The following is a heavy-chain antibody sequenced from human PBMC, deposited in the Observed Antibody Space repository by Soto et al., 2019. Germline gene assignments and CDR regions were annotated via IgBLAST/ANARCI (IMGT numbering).Heavy chain of an antibody. J-gene: IGHJ6*02. V-gene: IGHV3-74*01. CDR2: INSDGSST. CDR3: ARALYCSGGSCYSGLYYYYYGMDV. CDR1: GFTFSSYW. D-gene: IGHD2-15*01. Sequence: LRLSCAASGFTFSSYWMHWVRQAPGKGLVWVSRINSDGSSTSYADSVKGRFTISRDNAKNTLYLQMNSLRAEDTAVYYCARALYCSGGSCYSGLYYYYYGMDVWGQGTTVTVSS.